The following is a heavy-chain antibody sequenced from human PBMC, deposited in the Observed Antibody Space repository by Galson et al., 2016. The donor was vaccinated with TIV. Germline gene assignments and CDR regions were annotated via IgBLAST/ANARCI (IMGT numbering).Heavy chain of an antibody. CDR1: GYDFTSCA. Sequence: SVKVSCKASGYDFTSCAMNWVRQAPGQGLEWMGWINTRNGSPTYAQGFTGRFVFSLDASVSTAYLQINSLKPEDTAVYYCARSGDYSYYFYYMDVWAKGTTVTVSS. J-gene: IGHJ6*03. V-gene: IGHV7-4-1*02. D-gene: IGHD4-17*01. CDR2: INTRNGSP. CDR3: ARSGDYSYYFYYMDV.